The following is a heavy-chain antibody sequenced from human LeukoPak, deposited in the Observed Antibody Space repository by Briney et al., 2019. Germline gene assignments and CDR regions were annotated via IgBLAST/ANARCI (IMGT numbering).Heavy chain of an antibody. D-gene: IGHD3-22*01. CDR2: ISYDGSNK. CDR3: ARDQGLGIVVVESFGAFDI. CDR1: GFTFSNYW. V-gene: IGHV3-30*03. Sequence: GGSLRLSCVASGFTFSNYWMHWVRQAPGKGLEWVAVISYDGSNKYYADSVKGRFTISRDNSKNTLYLQMNSLRAEDTAVYYCARDQGLGIVVVESFGAFDIWGQGTMVTVSS. J-gene: IGHJ3*02.